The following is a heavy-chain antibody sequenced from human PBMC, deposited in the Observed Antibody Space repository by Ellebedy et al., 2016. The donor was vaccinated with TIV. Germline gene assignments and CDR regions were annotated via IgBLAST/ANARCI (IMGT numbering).Heavy chain of an antibody. CDR3: ARGRWLALDY. CDR2: MNPNTGHT. V-gene: IGHV1-8*03. J-gene: IGHJ4*02. CDR1: GYTLANFD. D-gene: IGHD6-19*01. Sequence: AASVKVSCKASGYTLANFDINWVRQATGQGLEWMGWMNPNTGHTAYAQKFQGRVTITRNTSINTAYMELSSLKSEAAAVYYCARGRWLALDYWGQGTLVTVSS.